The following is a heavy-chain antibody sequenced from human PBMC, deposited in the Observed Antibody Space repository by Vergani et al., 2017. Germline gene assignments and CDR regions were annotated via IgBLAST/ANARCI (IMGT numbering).Heavy chain of an antibody. CDR2: INSGGST. CDR1: GFTFSSYW. Sequence: EVQLVESGGGLVQPGGSLRLSCAASGFTFSSYWMSWVRQAPGKGLEWVSVINSGGSTYYADSVKGRFTISRDNSKNTVYLQMNSLRAEDTAVYHCTRDGRNYYYYYGMDVWGQGTTVTVSS. D-gene: IGHD1-26*01. CDR3: TRDGRNYYYYYGMDV. V-gene: IGHV3-66*01. J-gene: IGHJ6*02.